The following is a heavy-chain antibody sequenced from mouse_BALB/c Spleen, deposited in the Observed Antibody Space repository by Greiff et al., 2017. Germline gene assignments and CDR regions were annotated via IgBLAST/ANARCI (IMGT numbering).Heavy chain of an antibody. J-gene: IGHJ4*01. Sequence: VQLVESGPGLVAPSQSLSITCTVSGFSLTSYGVHWVRQPPGKGLEWLGVIWAGGSTNYNSALMSRLSISKDNSKSQVFLKMNSLQTDDTAMYYCARPNDGYPYAMDYWGQGTSVTVSS. CDR3: ARPNDGYPYAMDY. CDR2: IWAGGST. D-gene: IGHD2-3*01. V-gene: IGHV2-9*02. CDR1: GFSLTSYG.